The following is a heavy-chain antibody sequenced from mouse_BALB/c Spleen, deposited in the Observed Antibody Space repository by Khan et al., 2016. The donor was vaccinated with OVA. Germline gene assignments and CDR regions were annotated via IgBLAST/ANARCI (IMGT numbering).Heavy chain of an antibody. CDR3: ARNREPDYFDY. J-gene: IGHJ2*01. Sequence: VELVESGPGLVAPSQSLSITCTVSGFSLTSHGVHWVRQPPGKGLEWLGVIWAGGSTNYNSALMSRLSISKDSSKSQVFLKMNSQQTDDTAMYYCARNREPDYFDYWGQGTTLTVSS. V-gene: IGHV2-9*02. CDR1: GFSLTSHG. CDR2: IWAGGST.